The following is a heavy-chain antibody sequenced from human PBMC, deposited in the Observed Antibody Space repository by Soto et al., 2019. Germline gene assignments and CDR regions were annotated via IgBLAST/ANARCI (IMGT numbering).Heavy chain of an antibody. D-gene: IGHD6-13*01. CDR3: AREVKGLAADWLDY. V-gene: IGHV1-69*08. CDR2: IIPILGIA. J-gene: IGHJ4*02. Sequence: QVQLVQSGAEVKKPGSSVKVSCKASGGTFSSYTISWVRQAPGQGLEWMGRIIPILGIANYAQKFQGRVTITADKSTSTAYMERSSLRSEDTAVYYCAREVKGLAADWLDYWGQGTLVTVSS. CDR1: GGTFSSYT.